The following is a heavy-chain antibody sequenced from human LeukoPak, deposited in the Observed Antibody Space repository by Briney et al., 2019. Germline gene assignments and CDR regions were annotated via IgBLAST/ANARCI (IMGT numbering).Heavy chain of an antibody. V-gene: IGHV3-53*01. CDR3: AKVKGSMLNYFDY. CDR1: GFTVSSNY. D-gene: IGHD2/OR15-2a*01. CDR2: IYSGGST. Sequence: PGGSLRLSCAASGFTVSSNYMSWVRQAPGKGLEWVSIIYSGGSTYYADSVKGRFTISRDNSKNTLYFQMNSLRAEDTAVYYCAKVKGSMLNYFDYWGQGTLVTVSS. J-gene: IGHJ4*02.